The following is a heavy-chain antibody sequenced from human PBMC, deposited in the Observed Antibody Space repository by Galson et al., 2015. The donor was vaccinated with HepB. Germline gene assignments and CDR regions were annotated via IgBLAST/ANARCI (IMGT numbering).Heavy chain of an antibody. CDR3: ARVRGFGLAIKGYFDY. V-gene: IGHV3-7*04. J-gene: IGHJ4*02. CDR2: IKNDGSEE. D-gene: IGHD3-16*01. CDR1: GFTFSYFW. Sequence: SLRLSCAASGFTFSYFWMGWVHQAPGKGLEWVAKIKNDGSEEYYVDSVKGRVAISRDNAKNSLYLQMNSLRVEDTAVYFCARVRGFGLAIKGYFDYWGQGALVTVSS.